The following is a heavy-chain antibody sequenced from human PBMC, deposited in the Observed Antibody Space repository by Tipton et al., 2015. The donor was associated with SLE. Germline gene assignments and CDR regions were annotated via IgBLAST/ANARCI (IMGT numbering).Heavy chain of an antibody. CDR1: RASISYISYF. CDR2: IYHAGST. CDR3: ARGGYDFWTKGAFDV. D-gene: IGHD3-3*01. J-gene: IGHJ3*01. V-gene: IGHV4-39*07. Sequence: TLSLTCTVSRASISYISYFLGWIRQPPGKGLEWIGTIYHAGSTNYNPSLKSRVTISVDTSKNQFSLNLSSATAADTAIYYCARGGYDFWTKGAFDVWGQGTMVTVSS.